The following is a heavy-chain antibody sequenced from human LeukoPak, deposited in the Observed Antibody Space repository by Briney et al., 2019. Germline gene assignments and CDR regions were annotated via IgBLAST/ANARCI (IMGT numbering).Heavy chain of an antibody. CDR3: ARGEPGSFDY. CDR2: IGTAGDT. D-gene: IGHD1-14*01. CDR1: GFTFSSYD. J-gene: IGHJ4*02. Sequence: PGGSLRLSCAASGFTFSSYDMHWVRQATGKGLEWVSAIGTAGDTCYPGSVKGRFTISRENAKNPLYLQMNSLRAGDKAVYYYARGEPGSFDYWGQGTLVTVSS. V-gene: IGHV3-13*04.